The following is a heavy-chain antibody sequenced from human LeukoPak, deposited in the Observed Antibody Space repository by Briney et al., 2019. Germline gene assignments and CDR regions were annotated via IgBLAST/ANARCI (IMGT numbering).Heavy chain of an antibody. J-gene: IGHJ6*02. CDR1: GGSLTSYY. D-gene: IGHD3-10*02. V-gene: IGHV4-59*08. Sequence: SETLSLTCTVSGGSLTSYYWSWVRQPPGKGLEWIGYIYYSGTTSYNPSLKSRVSISVDMSKRQFSLKLNSVTAADTAVYYCARHNDYYVVGGMDVWGQGTTVTVSS. CDR3: ARHNDYYVVGGMDV. CDR2: IYYSGTT.